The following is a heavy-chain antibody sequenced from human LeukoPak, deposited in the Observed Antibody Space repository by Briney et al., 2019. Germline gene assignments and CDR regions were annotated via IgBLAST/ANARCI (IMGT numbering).Heavy chain of an antibody. Sequence: GGALRLSCAASGFTFSSYAMHWGRQAPGKGLERVAVISYDGSNKYYADSVKGRVTISRDNSKNTLYLQKNSMRAEDAAVYYCAKAAITMVRGVIGWFDPWGPGTLVTVSS. V-gene: IGHV3-30*04. CDR1: GFTFSSYA. J-gene: IGHJ5*02. CDR3: AKAAITMVRGVIGWFDP. D-gene: IGHD3-10*01. CDR2: ISYDGSNK.